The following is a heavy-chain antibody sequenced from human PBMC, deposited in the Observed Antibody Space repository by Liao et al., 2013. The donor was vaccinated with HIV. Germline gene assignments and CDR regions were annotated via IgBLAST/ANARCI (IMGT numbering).Heavy chain of an antibody. CDR1: GGSFSGYY. CDR3: ARGDGDRPY. CDR2: INHSGST. J-gene: IGHJ4*02. Sequence: QVQLQQWGAGLLKPSETLSLTCAVYGGSFSGYYWSWIRQPPGKGLEWIGEINHSGSTNYNPSLRSRVTMSVDTSKNQFSLTLRSVTAADTAVYYCARGDGDRPYWGQGTLVTVSS. V-gene: IGHV4-34*01. D-gene: IGHD4-17*01.